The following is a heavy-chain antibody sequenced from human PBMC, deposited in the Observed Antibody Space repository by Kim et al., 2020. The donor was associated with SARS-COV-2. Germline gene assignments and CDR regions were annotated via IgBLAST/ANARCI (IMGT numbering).Heavy chain of an antibody. V-gene: IGHV3-15*01. CDR2: ITSAGTT. J-gene: IGHJ4*02. D-gene: IGHD1-26*01. Sequence: GGSLRLSCAASGFTFSHAWMSWVRQAPGKGLELLGRITSAGTTDFVAPVKDRFIISRDDSKNTVFLQINSLKTEDSAVYWCVADVPGGTYPIDYWGQGTLVTVSS. CDR1: GFTFSHAW. CDR3: VADVPGGTYPIDY.